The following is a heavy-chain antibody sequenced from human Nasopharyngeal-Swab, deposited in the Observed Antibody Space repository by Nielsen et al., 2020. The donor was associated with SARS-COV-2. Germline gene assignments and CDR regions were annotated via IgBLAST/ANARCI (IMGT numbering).Heavy chain of an antibody. CDR3: AKDMSPLTGYDESYYYGIDV. CDR2: ISWNSGAI. Sequence: GGSLRLSCAASGFSFNDYAMHWVRQVPGKGLEWVSGISWNSGAIVYADSVRGRFTISRDNSKNSLYLQMNSLRVEDTALYYCAKDMSPLTGYDESYYYGIDVWGQGTTVTVSS. V-gene: IGHV3-9*01. CDR1: GFSFNDYA. D-gene: IGHD5-12*01. J-gene: IGHJ6*02.